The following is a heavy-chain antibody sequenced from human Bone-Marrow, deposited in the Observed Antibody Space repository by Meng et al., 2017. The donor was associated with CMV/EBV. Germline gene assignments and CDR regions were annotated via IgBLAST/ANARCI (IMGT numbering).Heavy chain of an antibody. V-gene: IGHV4-39*07. Sequence: ASSSSSDYWGWIRQPPGKGLEWIGSIYYSGSTYYNPSLKSRVTISVDTSKNQFSLKLSSVTAADTAVYYCARDPSYYYDSSCSLFDPWGQGTLVTVSS. CDR3: ARDPSYYYDSSCSLFDP. CDR2: IYYSGST. CDR1: ASSSSSDY. D-gene: IGHD3-22*01. J-gene: IGHJ5*02.